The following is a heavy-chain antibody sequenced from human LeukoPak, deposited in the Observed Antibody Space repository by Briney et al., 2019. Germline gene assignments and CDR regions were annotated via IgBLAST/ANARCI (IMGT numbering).Heavy chain of an antibody. D-gene: IGHD5-18*01. V-gene: IGHV3-74*01. CDR2: INSDGSIT. CDR1: RFTFTIYW. CDR3: ARDAVDTANAV. J-gene: IGHJ6*02. Sequence: PGGSLRLSCAASRFTFTIYWMHWVRQAPGKGLVWVSHINSDGSITSYADSVKGRFTISRDNAKNTLYLQMNSLRAEDTAVYYCARDAVDTANAVWGQGTTVTVSS.